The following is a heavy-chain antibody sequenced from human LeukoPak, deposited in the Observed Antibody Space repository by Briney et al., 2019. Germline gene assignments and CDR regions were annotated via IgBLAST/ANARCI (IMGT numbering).Heavy chain of an antibody. CDR2: ISSSSSYI. D-gene: IGHD3-10*01. J-gene: IGHJ4*02. V-gene: IGHV3-21*01. Sequence: GGSLRLSCAASGFTFSSYSMNWVRQAPGKGLEWVSSISSSSSYIYYADSVKGRFTISRDNSKNTLYLQMNSLRAEDTAVYYCARAIGGRYGSGSFPFDYWGQGTLVTVSS. CDR3: ARAIGGRYGSGSFPFDY. CDR1: GFTFSSYS.